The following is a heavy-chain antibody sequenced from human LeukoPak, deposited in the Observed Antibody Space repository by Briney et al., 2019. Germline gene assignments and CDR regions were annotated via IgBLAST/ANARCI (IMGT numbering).Heavy chain of an antibody. Sequence: SETLSLTCTVSGGSISSYYWSWIRQPPGKGLEWIGYIYYSGSTNYNPSLKSRVTISVDTSKNQFPLKLSSVTAADTAVYYCARNQKGFDYWGQGTLVTVSS. D-gene: IGHD1-14*01. CDR2: IYYSGST. J-gene: IGHJ4*02. CDR3: ARNQKGFDY. CDR1: GGSISSYY. V-gene: IGHV4-59*01.